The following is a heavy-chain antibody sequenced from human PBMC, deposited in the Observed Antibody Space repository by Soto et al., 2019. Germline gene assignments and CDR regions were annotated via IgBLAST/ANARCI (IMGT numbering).Heavy chain of an antibody. CDR1: GFTFSNYA. CDR3: AKGQGGSWYEIDY. CDR2: ISGSGGST. D-gene: IGHD6-13*01. J-gene: IGHJ4*02. Sequence: EVQLLESGGGLVQPGGSLRLSCAASGFTFSNYAVTWVRQAPGKGLEWVSTISGSGGSTYYADSVKGRFTISRDNCKSPLYLQRNSLRAEETAVYYCAKGQGGSWYEIDYWGQGTLVTVSS. V-gene: IGHV3-23*01.